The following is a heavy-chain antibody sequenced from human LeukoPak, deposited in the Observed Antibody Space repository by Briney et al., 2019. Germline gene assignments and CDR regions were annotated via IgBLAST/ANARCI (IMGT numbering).Heavy chain of an antibody. CDR3: ARGHRDYDILTGYYYNY. J-gene: IGHJ4*02. CDR1: GGSFSGYY. D-gene: IGHD3-9*01. V-gene: IGHV4-34*01. CDR2: INHSGST. Sequence: PSETLSLTCAVYGGSFSGYYWSWIRQPPGKGLEWIGEINHSGSTNYSPSLKSRVTISGDTSKNQFSLKLSSVTAADTAVYYCARGHRDYDILTGYYYNYWGQGTLVTVSS.